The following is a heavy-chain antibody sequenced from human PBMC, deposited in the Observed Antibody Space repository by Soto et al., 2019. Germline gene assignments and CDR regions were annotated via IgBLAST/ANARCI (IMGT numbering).Heavy chain of an antibody. CDR2: IYYSGST. CDR1: GGSISSSSYY. D-gene: IGHD5-18*01. CDR3: ARLGDGYNFLNLFDP. Sequence: SETLSLTCTVSGGSISSSSYYWGWIRQPPGKGLEWIGSIYYSGSTYYNPSLKSRVTISVDTSKNQFSLKLSSVTAADTAVYYCARLGDGYNFLNLFDPWGQGTLVTVSS. V-gene: IGHV4-39*01. J-gene: IGHJ5*02.